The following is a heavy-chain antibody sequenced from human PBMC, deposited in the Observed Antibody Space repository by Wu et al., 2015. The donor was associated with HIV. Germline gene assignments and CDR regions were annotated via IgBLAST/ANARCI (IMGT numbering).Heavy chain of an antibody. D-gene: IGHD3-9*01. CDR2: INPDTGDT. CDR1: GYTFTDYS. Sequence: QVQLEQSGTQIQKSGASVTVSCKTSGYTFTDYSIHWVRQAPGQGLQWMGYINPDTGDTKYSQNFKGSVSMTRDTSLSTVYMVLTRPRLNDTAIYYCARDWRFRGVFDDLYMDVWGNGT. J-gene: IGHJ6*03. V-gene: IGHV1-2*02. CDR3: ARDWRFRGVFDDLYMDV.